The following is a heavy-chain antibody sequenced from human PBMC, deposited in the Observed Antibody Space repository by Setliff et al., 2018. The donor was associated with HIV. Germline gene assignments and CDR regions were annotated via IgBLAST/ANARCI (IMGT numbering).Heavy chain of an antibody. CDR1: GGSFSGYY. D-gene: IGHD1-26*01. CDR2: TYTSGST. CDR3: ARESGSAYYYYHMDV. J-gene: IGHJ6*03. V-gene: IGHV4-4*09. Sequence: SETLSLTCAVYGGSFSGYYWNWIRQPPGKGLEWIGYTYTSGSTNYNPSLKSRVTISVDTSKNQFSLKLSSVTAADTAVYDCARESGSAYYYYHMDVWGKGTTVTVSS.